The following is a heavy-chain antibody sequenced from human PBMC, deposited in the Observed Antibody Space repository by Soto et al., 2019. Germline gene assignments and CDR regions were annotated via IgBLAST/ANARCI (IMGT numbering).Heavy chain of an antibody. CDR3: ARLGYCTGTSCYTFDS. J-gene: IGHJ4*02. D-gene: IGHD2-2*02. CDR1: GYSFTSYW. CDR2: INPSDSYT. V-gene: IGHV5-10-1*01. Sequence: LKISCQGSGYSFTSYWIGWVRQRPGKGLEWMGRINPSDSYTTYSPSFQGHVTISTDKSFSTAYLQWSGLKASDTAMYYCARLGYCTGTSCYTFDSWGQGTLVTVSS.